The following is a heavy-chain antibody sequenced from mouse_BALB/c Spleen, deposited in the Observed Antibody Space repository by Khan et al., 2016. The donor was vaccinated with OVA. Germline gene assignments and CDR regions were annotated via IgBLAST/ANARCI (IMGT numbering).Heavy chain of an antibody. CDR2: ISYSGST. J-gene: IGHJ4*01. D-gene: IGHD2-3*01. CDR3: ARDGSRYNYAMDY. V-gene: IGHV3-2*02. Sequence: EVQLQESGPGLVKPSQSLSLTSTVTGYSITSDYAWNWIRQFPGNKLEWMGYISYSGSTNYNPSLKSRISITRDTSKNQFFLQLNSVTTEDTATYYCARDGSRYNYAMDYWGQGTSVTVSS. CDR1: GYSITSDYA.